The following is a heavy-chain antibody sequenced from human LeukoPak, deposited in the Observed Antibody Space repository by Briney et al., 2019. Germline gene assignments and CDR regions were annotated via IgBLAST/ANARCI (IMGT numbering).Heavy chain of an antibody. CDR3: ARESSY. D-gene: IGHD6-13*01. J-gene: IGHJ4*02. V-gene: IGHV3-30-3*01. CDR2: ISYDGSNK. Sequence: GGSLRLSCAASGFTFSSYAMHWVRQAPGKGLEWVAVISYDGSNKYYADSVKGRFTISRDNSKNTLYLQMNSLRAEDTAVYYCARESSYWGQGTLVTVSS. CDR1: GFTFSSYA.